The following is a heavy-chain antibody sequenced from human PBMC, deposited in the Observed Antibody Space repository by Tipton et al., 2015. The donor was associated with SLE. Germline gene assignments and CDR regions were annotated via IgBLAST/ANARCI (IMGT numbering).Heavy chain of an antibody. CDR3: ADGYPSAY. V-gene: IGHV4-39*07. Sequence: TLSLTCTVSGGSISSSTYYWGWIRQPPGKGLEWIGNMYYSGSTYYNPSLKSRVTISIDTSKNQFSLKLSSVTAADTAVYYCADGYPSAYWGQGTLVTVSS. D-gene: IGHD5-24*01. CDR1: GGSISSSTYY. J-gene: IGHJ4*02. CDR2: MYYSGST.